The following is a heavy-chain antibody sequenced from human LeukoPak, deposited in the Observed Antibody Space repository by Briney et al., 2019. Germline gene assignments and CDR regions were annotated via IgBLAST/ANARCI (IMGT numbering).Heavy chain of an antibody. CDR1: GGSFSDYY. D-gene: IGHD3-10*01. V-gene: IGHV4-34*01. CDR2: INHSGST. J-gene: IGHJ4*02. Sequence: SETLSLTCAVYGGSFSDYYWSWIRQPPGKGLEWIGEINHSGSTNYNPSLKSRVTISVDTSKNQFSLKLSSVTAADTAVYYCARVGKMVRGVIISLPFDYWGQGTLVTVSS. CDR3: ARVGKMVRGVIISLPFDY.